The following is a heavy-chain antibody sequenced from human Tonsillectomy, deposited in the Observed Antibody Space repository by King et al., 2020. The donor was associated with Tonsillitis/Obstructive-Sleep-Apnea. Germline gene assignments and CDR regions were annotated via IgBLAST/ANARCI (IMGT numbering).Heavy chain of an antibody. V-gene: IGHV5-51*01. D-gene: IGHD3-10*01. Sequence: VQLVESGAEVKKPGESLKISCKGSGYSFTSYWIAWVRQMPGKGLEWMGIIYPGDSDARYSPSFQGQVTISADKSISTAYLQWSSLKASDTAMYYCATRGGSYGSGTYYKNWFDPWGQGTLVSVSS. CDR3: ATRGGSYGSGTYYKNWFDP. CDR1: GYSFTSYW. CDR2: IYPGDSDA. J-gene: IGHJ5*02.